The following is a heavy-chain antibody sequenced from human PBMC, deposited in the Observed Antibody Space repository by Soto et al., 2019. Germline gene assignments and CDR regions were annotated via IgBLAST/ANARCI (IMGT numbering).Heavy chain of an antibody. Sequence: QVQLVESGGGVVQPGRSLRLSCAASGFTFSSYGMHWVRQAPGKGLEWVAVIWYDGSNKYYADSVKGRFTISRDNSKNTLYLQMNSLRAEDTAVYYCARAPVDTAMAVDYWGQGTLVTVSS. CDR3: ARAPVDTAMAVDY. CDR1: GFTFSSYG. J-gene: IGHJ4*02. D-gene: IGHD5-18*01. V-gene: IGHV3-33*01. CDR2: IWYDGSNK.